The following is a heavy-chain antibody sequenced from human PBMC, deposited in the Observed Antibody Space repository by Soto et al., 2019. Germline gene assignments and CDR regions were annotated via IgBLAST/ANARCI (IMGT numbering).Heavy chain of an antibody. CDR3: ARLVNGVWELQVDY. J-gene: IGHJ4*02. Sequence: SETLSLTCTVSGGSISSSSYYWGWIRQPPGKGLEWIGSIYYSGSTYYNPSLKSRVTISVDTSKNQFSLKLSSVTAADTAVYYCARLVNGVWELQVDYWGQGTLVTVSS. D-gene: IGHD1-26*01. V-gene: IGHV4-39*01. CDR1: GGSISSSSYY. CDR2: IYYSGST.